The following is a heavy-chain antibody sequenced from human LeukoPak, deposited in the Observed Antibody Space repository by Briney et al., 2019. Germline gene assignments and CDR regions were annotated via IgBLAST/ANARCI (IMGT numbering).Heavy chain of an antibody. V-gene: IGHV4-59*01. D-gene: IGHD2-2*01. CDR3: AIWRGLGYCSSTSCFRFDP. CDR2: IYYSGST. CDR1: GGSISSYY. J-gene: IGHJ5*02. Sequence: SETLSLTCTVSGGSISSYYWSWIRQPPGKGLEWIGYIYYSGSTNYNPSLKSRVTISEDTSKNQFSLKLSSVTAADTAVYYCAIWRGLGYCSSTSCFRFDPWGQGTLVTVSS.